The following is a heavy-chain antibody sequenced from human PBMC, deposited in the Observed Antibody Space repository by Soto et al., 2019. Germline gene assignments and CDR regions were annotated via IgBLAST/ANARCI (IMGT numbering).Heavy chain of an antibody. V-gene: IGHV3-48*04. CDR2: ISSSSSYT. CDR3: ARVARRSYYGMDV. J-gene: IGHJ6*02. CDR1: GFTFSSYA. Sequence: EVQLLESGGGLVQPGGSLRLSCAASGFTFSSYAMSWVRQAPGKGLEWVSYISSSSSYTNYADSVKGRFTISRDNAKNSLYLQMNSLRAEDTAVYYCARVARRSYYGMDVWGQGTTVTVSS.